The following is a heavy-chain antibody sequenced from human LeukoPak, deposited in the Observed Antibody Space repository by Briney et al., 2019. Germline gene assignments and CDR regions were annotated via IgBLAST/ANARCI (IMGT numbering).Heavy chain of an antibody. CDR2: IHRGGST. Sequence: SETLSLTCTVSGYSISSGFYWGWIRQPPGKGLEWIGTIHRGGSTNYNPSLQSRVTISVDTSKNQFSLHQSSVTVADTAVYYCARDPYYYDSSGYLQHWGQGTLVTVSS. CDR3: ARDPYYYDSSGYLQH. J-gene: IGHJ1*01. D-gene: IGHD3-22*01. V-gene: IGHV4-38-2*02. CDR1: GYSISSGFY.